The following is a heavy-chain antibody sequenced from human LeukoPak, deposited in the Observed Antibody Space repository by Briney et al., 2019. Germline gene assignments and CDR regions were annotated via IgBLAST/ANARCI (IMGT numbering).Heavy chain of an antibody. Sequence: GGSLRLSCAASGFSFSSYTLHWVRQAPGKGLEWVAVISSDGNNKDYADSVKGRFTISRDNSKNTLYLQMNSLRAEDTAVYYCARDRYYGSGRYNYFDYWGQGTLVTVSS. CDR3: ARDRYYGSGRYNYFDY. D-gene: IGHD3-10*01. CDR2: ISSDGNNK. CDR1: GFSFSSYT. J-gene: IGHJ4*02. V-gene: IGHV3-30-3*01.